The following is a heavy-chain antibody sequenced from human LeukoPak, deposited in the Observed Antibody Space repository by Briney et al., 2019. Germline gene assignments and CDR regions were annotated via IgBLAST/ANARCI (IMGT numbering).Heavy chain of an antibody. CDR2: ISGGGDST. Sequence: PGGSLRLSCAASGFTFSNYAMSWVRQAPGKGLEWVSGISGGGDSTYYADSVKGRFTISRGNSKNTLYLQMSSLRAEDTAVYYCAKMSGYYSRWASKFDYWGQGTQVTVSS. CDR3: AKMSGYYSRWASKFDY. V-gene: IGHV3-23*01. CDR1: GFTFSNYA. J-gene: IGHJ4*02. D-gene: IGHD3-3*01.